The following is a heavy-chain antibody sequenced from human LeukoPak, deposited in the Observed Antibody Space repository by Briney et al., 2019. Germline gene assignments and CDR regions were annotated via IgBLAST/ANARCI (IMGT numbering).Heavy chain of an antibody. J-gene: IGHJ5*01. CDR3: GREMPGGSNWFDF. Sequence: PGGSLRLSCAASGFTFSSYAMHWVRQAPGKGLEWVAVISYDGSNKYYADSVKGRFTISRDNAKNSLYLQMNSLRAEDTAVYYCGREMPGGSNWFDFWGQGTLVTVSS. D-gene: IGHD2-2*01. CDR2: ISYDGSNK. V-gene: IGHV3-30-3*01. CDR1: GFTFSSYA.